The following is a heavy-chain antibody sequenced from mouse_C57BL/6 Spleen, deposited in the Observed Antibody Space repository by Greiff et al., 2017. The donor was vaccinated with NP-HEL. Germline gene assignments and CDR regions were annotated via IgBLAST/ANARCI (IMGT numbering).Heavy chain of an antibody. CDR3: ARDPSGVLDY. CDR2: ISYDGGT. CDR1: GYSITSGYY. V-gene: IGHV3-6*01. D-gene: IGHD6-1*01. Sequence: ESGPGLVKPSQSLSLPCSVTGYSITSGYYWNWIRQFPGNQLEWLGYISYDGGTNYNPSLKNRISIPRETSKNQFGLKVNCVTTEDTATYYCARDPSGVLDYWGQGTTLTVSS. J-gene: IGHJ2*01.